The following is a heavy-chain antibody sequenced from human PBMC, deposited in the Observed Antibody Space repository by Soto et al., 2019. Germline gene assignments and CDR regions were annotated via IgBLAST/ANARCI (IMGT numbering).Heavy chain of an antibody. CDR1: GFTFSSYS. CDR2: ISSSSSYI. D-gene: IGHD6-13*01. CDR3: ARIAAAGLGEREGYGMDV. J-gene: IGHJ6*02. V-gene: IGHV3-21*01. Sequence: EVQLVESGGGLVKPGGSLRLSCAASGFTFSSYSMNWVRQAPGKGLEWVSSISSSSSYIYYADSVKGRFTISRDNAKNSLYLQMNSLRAEDTAVYYCARIAAAGLGEREGYGMDVWGQGTTVTVSS.